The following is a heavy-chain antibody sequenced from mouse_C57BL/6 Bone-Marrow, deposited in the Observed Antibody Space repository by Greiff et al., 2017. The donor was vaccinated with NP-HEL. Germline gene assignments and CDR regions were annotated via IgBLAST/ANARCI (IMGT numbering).Heavy chain of an antibody. CDR2: INPGSGGT. J-gene: IGHJ3*01. V-gene: IGHV1-54*01. CDR1: GYAFTNYL. CDR3: ARGGIYYDYAWFAY. Sequence: QVQLKQSGAELVRPGTSVKVSCKASGYAFTNYLIEWVKQRPGQGLEWIGVINPGSGGTNYNDKFKGKATLTADKSSSTAYMQLSSLTSEDSAVYFCARGGIYYDYAWFAYWGQGTLVTVSA. D-gene: IGHD2-4*01.